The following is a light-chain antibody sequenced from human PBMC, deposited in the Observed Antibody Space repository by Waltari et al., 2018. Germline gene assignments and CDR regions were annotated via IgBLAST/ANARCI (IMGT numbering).Light chain of an antibody. CDR2: RVS. Sequence: DAVMTQSPLSLPVTLGQPASISCGSSQSLVYSDGNTYLTWFHERPGQSPRRLIDRVSKRDSGVPDRFSGSGSGTDFTLKISRVEAEDVGVYYCHHYYIPPLTFGQGTRLEI. J-gene: IGKJ5*01. CDR3: HHYYIPPLT. V-gene: IGKV2-30*01. CDR1: QSLVYSDGNTY.